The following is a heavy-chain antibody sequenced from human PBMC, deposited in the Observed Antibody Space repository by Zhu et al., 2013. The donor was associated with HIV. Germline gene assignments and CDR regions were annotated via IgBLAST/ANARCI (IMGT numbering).Heavy chain of an antibody. CDR3: ALSLCSGGSCYSPGKSXDV. J-gene: IGHJ6*02. CDR1: GGTFSTYG. Sequence: QVQLVQSGAEVKKPGSSVKVSCKASGGTFSTYGISWVRQAPAQGPEWMGVIIPIFATTDYAQKFQGRVTITADKSTSTAYMRLSSLRYEDTAVYYCALSLCSGGSCYSPGKSXDVWGQGTTVTVSS. D-gene: IGHD2-15*01. V-gene: IGHV1-69*06. CDR2: IIPIFATT.